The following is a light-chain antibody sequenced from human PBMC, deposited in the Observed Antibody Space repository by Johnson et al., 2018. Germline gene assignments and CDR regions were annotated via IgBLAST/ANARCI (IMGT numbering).Light chain of an antibody. CDR3: GTWDSSLMSGKV. CDR2: ENN. J-gene: IGLJ1*01. V-gene: IGLV1-51*02. Sequence: QSVLTQPPSVSAAPGQKVTISCSGSSSNIGNNYVSWYQQLPGTAPKLLIYENNKRPSGIPDRFSGSKSGTSATLGITGLQTGDEADDYCGTWDSSLMSGKVFGTGTKVTVL. CDR1: SSNIGNNY.